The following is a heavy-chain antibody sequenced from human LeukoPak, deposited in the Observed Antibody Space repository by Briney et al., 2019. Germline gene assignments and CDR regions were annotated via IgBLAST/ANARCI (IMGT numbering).Heavy chain of an antibody. D-gene: IGHD3-22*01. J-gene: IGHJ4*02. V-gene: IGHV3-21*01. CDR2: ISNSSSYI. CDR3: ARGYDY. Sequence: GGSLRLSCAASGFTFSSYSMNWVRQAPGKGLELVSSISNSSSYIYYADAVKGRFTISRDNAKNSLYLEMNSLRAEDTAVYYCARGYDYWGQGTLVTVSS. CDR1: GFTFSSYS.